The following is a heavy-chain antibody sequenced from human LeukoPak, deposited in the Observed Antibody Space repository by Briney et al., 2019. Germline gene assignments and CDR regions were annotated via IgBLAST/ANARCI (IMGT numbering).Heavy chain of an antibody. J-gene: IGHJ4*02. D-gene: IGHD3-22*01. CDR2: ISSSSSYI. CDR1: GFTFSSYS. Sequence: GGSLRLSCAASGFTFSSYSMNWVRQAPGKGLEWVSSISSSSSYIYYADSVKGRFTISRDNAKNSLYLQMNSLRAEDTAVYYCARSGLYYDSSGYPVYFDYWGQGTPVTVSS. V-gene: IGHV3-21*01. CDR3: ARSGLYYDSSGYPVYFDY.